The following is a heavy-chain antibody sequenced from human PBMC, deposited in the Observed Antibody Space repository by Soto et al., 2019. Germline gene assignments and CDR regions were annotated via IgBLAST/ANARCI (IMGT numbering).Heavy chain of an antibody. CDR2: INPNSGGT. CDR1: GYTFTGYY. V-gene: IGHV1-2*04. D-gene: IGHD6-19*01. CDR3: ARDQYSSGWYGPGY. J-gene: IGHJ4*02. Sequence: GASVKVSCKASGYTFTGYYMHWMRQAPGQGLEWMGWINPNSGGTNYAQKFQGWVTMTRDTSISTAYMELSRLRSDDTAVYYCARDQYSSGWYGPGYWGQGTLVTVSS.